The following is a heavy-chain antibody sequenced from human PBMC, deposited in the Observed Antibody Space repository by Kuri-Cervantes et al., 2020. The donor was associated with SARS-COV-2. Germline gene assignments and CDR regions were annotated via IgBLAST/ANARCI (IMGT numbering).Heavy chain of an antibody. CDR3: ARDQMDTAMATDGMDV. D-gene: IGHD5-18*01. CDR2: IIPILGIA. V-gene: IGHV1-69*04. CDR1: GGTFSSYT. J-gene: IGHJ6*02. Sequence: SVKVSCKASGGTFSSYTISWVRQAPGQGLEWMGRIIPILGIANYAQKFQGRVTITADKSTSTAYMELSSLRSEDTAVYYCARDQMDTAMATDGMDVWGQGTTVTVSS.